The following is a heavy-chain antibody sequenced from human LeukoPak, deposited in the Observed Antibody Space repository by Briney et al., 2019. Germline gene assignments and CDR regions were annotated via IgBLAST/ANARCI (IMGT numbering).Heavy chain of an antibody. CDR2: ISAYNGDT. V-gene: IGHV1-18*01. D-gene: IGHD1-26*01. Sequence: ASVKVSCKASGYTFTSYGISWARQAPGQGLEWMGWISAYNGDTNYAQKLQGRVTMTTDTSTSTSYMELRSLRSDDTAVYYCARGHPRQNFVGATSYNWFDPWGQGTLVTVSS. CDR1: GYTFTSYG. J-gene: IGHJ5*02. CDR3: ARGHPRQNFVGATSYNWFDP.